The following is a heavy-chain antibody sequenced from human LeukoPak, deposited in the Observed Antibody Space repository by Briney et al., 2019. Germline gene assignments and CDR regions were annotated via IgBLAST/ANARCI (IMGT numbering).Heavy chain of an antibody. D-gene: IGHD5-18*01. V-gene: IGHV3-15*01. CDR2: IKSKTDGGTT. CDR1: GFTFSNAW. CDR3: TTDLGSSYGYGFN. J-gene: IGHJ4*02. Sequence: GGSLRLSCAASGFTFSNAWMSWVRQPPGKGLEWVGRIKSKTDGGTTDYAAPVTGRFTISRDDSKNTLYLQMNSLKTEDTAVYYCTTDLGSSYGYGFNWGQGTLVTVSS.